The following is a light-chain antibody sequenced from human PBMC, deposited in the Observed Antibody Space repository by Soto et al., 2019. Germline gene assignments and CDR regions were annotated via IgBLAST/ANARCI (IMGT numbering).Light chain of an antibody. J-gene: IGLJ3*02. V-gene: IGLV2-14*01. CDR1: SSDVGGYKY. CDR2: EVN. CDR3: SSYTTSSTTV. Sequence: QSALTQPASVSGSPGQSITISFTGTSSDVGGYKYVSWYQQHPGKAPKLMIYEVNNRPSGVSYRFSGSKSGNTASLTISGLQAEDEADYYCSSYTTSSTTVFGGGTKLTVL.